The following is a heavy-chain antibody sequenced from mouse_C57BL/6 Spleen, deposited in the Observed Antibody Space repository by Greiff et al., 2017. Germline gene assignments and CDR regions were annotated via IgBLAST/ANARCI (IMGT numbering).Heavy chain of an antibody. CDR3: ARWHYYYGSS. J-gene: IGHJ3*01. Sequence: EVQLQQSGPELVKPGASVKISCKASGYTFTDYYMNWVKQSHGKSLEWIGDINPNNGGTSYNQKFKGKATMTVDKSSSTAYMELRSLTSEDSAVYYCARWHYYYGSSWGQGTLVTVSA. D-gene: IGHD1-1*01. CDR2: INPNNGGT. CDR1: GYTFTDYY. V-gene: IGHV1-26*01.